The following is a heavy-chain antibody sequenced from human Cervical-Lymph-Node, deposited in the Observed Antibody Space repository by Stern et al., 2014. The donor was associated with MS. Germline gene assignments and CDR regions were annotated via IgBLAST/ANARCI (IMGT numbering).Heavy chain of an antibody. CDR3: AKDLWDYAGMDV. CDR2: ISHDGHST. Sequence: EVQLVESGGGLVQPGGSLGLSCAASGFTFSCCAMCWVRQAPGRGPAWVSGISHDGHSTQYAGSVKGRFTISRDSSQNTVYLQMNNLRVDDTAVYYCAKDLWDYAGMDVWGQGTTVTVSS. CDR1: GFTFSCCA. D-gene: IGHD3-16*01. V-gene: IGHV3-23*04. J-gene: IGHJ6*02.